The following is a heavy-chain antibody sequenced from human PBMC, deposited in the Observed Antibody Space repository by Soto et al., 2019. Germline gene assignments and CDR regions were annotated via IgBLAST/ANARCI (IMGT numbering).Heavy chain of an antibody. CDR2: IYHAGST. Sequence: QVQLQESGPRLVKPSGTLSLTCTVSGGSITNSNWWSWVRLPPAKGLEWIGDIYHAGSTKYNPSLRRRVPRSVDTSSKQCALRLTSLTAADTAVYFCAGGPLIVGNTTPLDSWGQGTLVTVS. CDR1: GGSITNSNW. V-gene: IGHV4-4*02. J-gene: IGHJ4*02. D-gene: IGHD1-26*01. CDR3: AGGPLIVGNTTPLDS.